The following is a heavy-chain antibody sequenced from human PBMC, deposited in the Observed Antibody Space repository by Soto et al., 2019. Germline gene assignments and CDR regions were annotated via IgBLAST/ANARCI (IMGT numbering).Heavy chain of an antibody. V-gene: IGHV4-34*01. D-gene: IGHD2-2*01. J-gene: IGHJ4*02. Sequence: QVQLQQWGAGLLKPSETLSLTCAVYGGSFSGYYWSWIRQPPGQGLEWIGEINHRGSTKYNPSLKSRVTKSVDPSKNQFALKLSSVTSADTAVYYCARGDDCSSPRCHLDYWGQGTLVTVSS. CDR3: ARGDDCSSPRCHLDY. CDR2: INHRGST. CDR1: GGSFSGYY.